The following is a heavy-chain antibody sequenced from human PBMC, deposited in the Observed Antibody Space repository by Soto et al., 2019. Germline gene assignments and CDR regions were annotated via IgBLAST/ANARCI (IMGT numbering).Heavy chain of an antibody. CDR3: ARALNPYWSGGSCYSGFDY. Sequence: GGSLRLSCAGSGFTFSDYYMSSIRQAPGTVPEWGSYISSSGSTIYYADSVKIRFTISRDNAKNSLYLQMNSLRAEDTAVYYCARALNPYWSGGSCYSGFDYWGQGSLLTASS. D-gene: IGHD2-15*01. J-gene: IGHJ4*02. V-gene: IGHV3-11*01. CDR1: GFTFSDYY. CDR2: ISSSGSTI.